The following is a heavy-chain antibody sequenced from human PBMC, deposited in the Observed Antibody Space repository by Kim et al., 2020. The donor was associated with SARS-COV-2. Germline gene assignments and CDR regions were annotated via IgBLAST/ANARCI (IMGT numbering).Heavy chain of an antibody. V-gene: IGHV3-74*01. Sequence: GGSLRLSCAASGFTFSSYWMHWVRQAPGKGLVWVSRINSDGSSTSYADSVKGRFTISRDNAKNTLYLQMNSLRAEDTAVYYCARETLYSSSWSDQKGDAFDIWGQGTMVTVSS. D-gene: IGHD6-13*01. J-gene: IGHJ3*02. CDR2: INSDGSST. CDR1: GFTFSSYW. CDR3: ARETLYSSSWSDQKGDAFDI.